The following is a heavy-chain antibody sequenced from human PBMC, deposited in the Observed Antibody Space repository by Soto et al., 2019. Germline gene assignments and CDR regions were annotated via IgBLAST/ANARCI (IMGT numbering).Heavy chain of an antibody. D-gene: IGHD6-6*01. CDR3: ASQLGPTTSLYWFDP. Sequence: QVHLVQSGVEVKTPGASVKVSCQASGYTFFTYDISWVRQAPGQGLEWMGWISTYSGDTKYAQKFKGRVTMTTDTSTPTAYPELRSLRPDDTPVYYCASQLGPTTSLYWFDPWGQGTLVSVSS. J-gene: IGHJ5*02. CDR1: GYTFFTYD. V-gene: IGHV1-18*01. CDR2: ISTYSGDT.